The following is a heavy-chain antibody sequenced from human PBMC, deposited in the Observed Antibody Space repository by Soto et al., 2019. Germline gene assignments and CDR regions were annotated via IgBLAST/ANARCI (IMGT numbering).Heavy chain of an antibody. D-gene: IGHD3-22*01. CDR3: ARHQDYYDSSGYYSYYYYGMDV. J-gene: IGHJ6*02. CDR2: IYYSGST. Sequence: PEETLSLTCTVSGGSISSSSYYWGWIRQPPGKGLEWIGSIYYSGSTYYNPSLKSRVTISVDTSENQFSLKLSSVTAADTAVYYCARHQDYYDSSGYYSYYYYGMDVWGQGTTVTVSS. V-gene: IGHV4-39*01. CDR1: GGSISSSSYY.